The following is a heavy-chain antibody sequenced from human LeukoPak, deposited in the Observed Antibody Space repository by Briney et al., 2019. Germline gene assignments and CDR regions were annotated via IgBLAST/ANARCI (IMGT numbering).Heavy chain of an antibody. CDR2: IYYSGST. Sequence: SETLSLTCTVSGGSISSSSYYWGWIRQPPGKGLEWIGCIYYSGSTYYNPSLKSRVTIPVDPSKNQFSLKLSSVTAADTAVYYCARQLGYCSSTSCYADKVDYWGQGTLVTVSS. CDR3: ARQLGYCSSTSCYADKVDY. D-gene: IGHD2-2*01. J-gene: IGHJ4*02. CDR1: GGSISSSSYY. V-gene: IGHV4-39*01.